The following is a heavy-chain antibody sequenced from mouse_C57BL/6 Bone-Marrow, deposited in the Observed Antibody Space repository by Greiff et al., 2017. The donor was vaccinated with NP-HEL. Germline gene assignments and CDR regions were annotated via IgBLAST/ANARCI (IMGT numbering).Heavy chain of an antibody. CDR2: IRSKSNNYAT. D-gene: IGHD1-2*01. V-gene: IGHV10-1*01. Sequence: DVMLVESGGGLVQPKGSLKLSCAASGFSFNTYAMNWVRQAPGKGLEWVARIRSKSNNYATYYADSVKDRFTISRDDSESMLYLQMNNLKTEDTAMYYCVRPLYGGHFDVWGTGTTVTVSS. J-gene: IGHJ1*03. CDR3: VRPLYGGHFDV. CDR1: GFSFNTYA.